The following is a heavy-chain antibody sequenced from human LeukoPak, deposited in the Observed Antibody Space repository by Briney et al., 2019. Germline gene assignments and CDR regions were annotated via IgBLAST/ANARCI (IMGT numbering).Heavy chain of an antibody. J-gene: IGHJ6*02. Sequence: SETLSLTCTVSGGSISSYYWSWIRQPPGKGLEWIGYIYYSGSTNYNPPLKSRVTISVDTSKNQFSLKLSSVTAADTAVYYCARDRVGPYSSSWYSYYYGMDVWGQGTTVTVSS. CDR3: ARDRVGPYSSSWYSYYYGMDV. V-gene: IGHV4-59*01. CDR2: IYYSGST. D-gene: IGHD6-13*01. CDR1: GGSISSYY.